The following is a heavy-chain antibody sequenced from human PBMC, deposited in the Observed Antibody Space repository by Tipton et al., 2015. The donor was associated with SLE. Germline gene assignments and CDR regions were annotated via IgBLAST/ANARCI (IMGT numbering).Heavy chain of an antibody. CDR1: GDSVSSNGVA. J-gene: IGHJ6*03. V-gene: IGHV6-1*01. CDR2: TFYRSTWYS. Sequence: GLVKPSQTLSLTCNISGDSVSSNGVAWSWIRQSPSRGLEWLGRTFYRSTWYSDYADSVKSRISIDPDTSKNQFSLKLTPVTAADTAVYYCARGRVVLQWFGYYYMDVWGNGTTVTVSS. D-gene: IGHD3-10*01. CDR3: ARGRVVLQWFGYYYMDV.